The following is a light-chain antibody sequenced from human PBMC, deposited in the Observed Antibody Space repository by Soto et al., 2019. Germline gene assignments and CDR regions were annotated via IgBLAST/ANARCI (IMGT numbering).Light chain of an antibody. CDR2: EGS. CDR3: QQYNSFPLT. V-gene: IGKV1-5*01. CDR1: QSISSW. Sequence: DIQMTQSPSTLSASIGDTVTITCRANQSISSWLAWYQQKPGKAPKLLISEGSSLESGVPSRFSGSGSGTEFTLAISSLQPDDLATYYCQQYNSFPLTFGGGTKVDIK. J-gene: IGKJ4*01.